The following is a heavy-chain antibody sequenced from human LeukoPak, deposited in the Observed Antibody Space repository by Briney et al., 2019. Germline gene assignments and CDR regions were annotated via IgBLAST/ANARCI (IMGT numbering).Heavy chain of an antibody. Sequence: PGGSLRLSCAASGFTFSTYWMSWVRQAPGKGLEWVANIKKDGSEKYYMDSVKGRFTISRDNSKNTLYLQMNSLRAEDTAVYYCARDQGSGWGFNWFDPWGQGTLVTVSS. CDR2: IKKDGSEK. D-gene: IGHD6-19*01. J-gene: IGHJ5*02. CDR1: GFTFSTYW. CDR3: ARDQGSGWGFNWFDP. V-gene: IGHV3-7*01.